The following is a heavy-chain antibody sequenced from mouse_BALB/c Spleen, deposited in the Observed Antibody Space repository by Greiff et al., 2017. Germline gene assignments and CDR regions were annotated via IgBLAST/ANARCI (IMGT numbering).Heavy chain of an antibody. V-gene: IGHV5-6*01. CDR2: ISSGGSYT. CDR1: GFTFSSYG. D-gene: IGHD2-2*01. Sequence: EVKLMESGGDLVKPGGSLKLSCAASGFTFSSYGMSWVRQTPDKRLEWVATISSGGSYTYYPDSVKGRFTISRDNAKNTLYLQMSSLKSEDTAMYYCARQSLGYDFWFAYWGQGTLVTVSA. CDR3: ARQSLGYDFWFAY. J-gene: IGHJ3*01.